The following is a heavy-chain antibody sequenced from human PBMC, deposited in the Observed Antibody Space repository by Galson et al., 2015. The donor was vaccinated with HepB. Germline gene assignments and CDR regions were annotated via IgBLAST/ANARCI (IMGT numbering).Heavy chain of an antibody. Sequence: ETLSLTCTVSGDSTNSGSYYWGWIRQPPGKGLEWIANIYYSGRTYYNPSLKSRVTISVDTSKNQFSLKLSSVTAADTAVYYCARTDCGSTSCFHDYATDVWGQGTTVTVSS. CDR3: ARTDCGSTSCFHDYATDV. J-gene: IGHJ6*02. CDR2: IYYSGRT. V-gene: IGHV4-39*01. D-gene: IGHD2-2*01. CDR1: GDSTNSGSYY.